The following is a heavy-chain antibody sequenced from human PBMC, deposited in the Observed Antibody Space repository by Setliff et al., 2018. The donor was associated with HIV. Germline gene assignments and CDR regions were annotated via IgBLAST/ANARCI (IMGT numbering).Heavy chain of an antibody. CDR2: IRSKAYGGTT. J-gene: IGHJ5*02. CDR1: GFTFGDYA. V-gene: IGHV3-49*04. D-gene: IGHD3-10*01. CDR3: TRFGRGEGWFDP. Sequence: PGGSLRLSCTASGFTFGDYAMSWVRQAPGKGLEWVGFIRSKAYGGTTEYAASVKGRFTISRDDSKSIAYLQMNSLKTEDSAVYYCTRFGRGEGWFDPWGQGTLGTSPQ.